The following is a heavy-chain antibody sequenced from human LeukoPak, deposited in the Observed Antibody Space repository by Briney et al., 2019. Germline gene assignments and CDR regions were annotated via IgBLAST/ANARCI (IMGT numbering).Heavy chain of an antibody. CDR2: TYYRSKWYN. CDR1: GDSVSSNSAA. V-gene: IGHV6-1*01. CDR3: AREDSKKNYDSSGYYYDFDY. Sequence: SQTLSLTCAISGDSVSSNSAAWNWIRQSPSRGLEWLGRTYYRSKWYNDYAVSVKSRITINPDTSKNQFSLQLNSVTPEDTAVYYCAREDSKKNYDSSGYYYDFDYWGQGTLVTVSS. D-gene: IGHD3-22*01. J-gene: IGHJ4*02.